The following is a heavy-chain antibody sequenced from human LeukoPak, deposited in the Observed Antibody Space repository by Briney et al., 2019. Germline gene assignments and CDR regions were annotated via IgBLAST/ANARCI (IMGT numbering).Heavy chain of an antibody. V-gene: IGHV3-11*05. CDR1: GFTFSDYY. CDR3: ARVYGYYGSGNYYLDY. D-gene: IGHD3-10*01. Sequence: KPGGAPRISCAAPGFTFSDYYMRWIPQAPGKGLGWGLYISSSTSYTYYADSVKGRFTVSRDNAKNSLYLQMNSLRAEDTAVYYCARVYGYYGSGNYYLDYWGQGTLVTVSS. CDR2: ISSSTSYT. J-gene: IGHJ4*02.